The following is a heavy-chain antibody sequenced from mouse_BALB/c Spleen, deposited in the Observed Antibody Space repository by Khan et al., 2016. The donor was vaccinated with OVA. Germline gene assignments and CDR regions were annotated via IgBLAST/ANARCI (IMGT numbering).Heavy chain of an antibody. D-gene: IGHD1-2*01. CDR2: INPSTDYT. CDR3: VNHGNAPAWFNY. Sequence: QVQLQQSGAELAKPGASVKMSCKASGYTFTNYWMHWVKQRPGQGLDWIGFINPSTDYTEYNQKFKDKATLTADKSSSTAYMQLTSLTSEDSALYYCVNHGNAPAWFNYWGQGTLVTVSA. J-gene: IGHJ3*01. CDR1: GYTFTNYW. V-gene: IGHV1-7*01.